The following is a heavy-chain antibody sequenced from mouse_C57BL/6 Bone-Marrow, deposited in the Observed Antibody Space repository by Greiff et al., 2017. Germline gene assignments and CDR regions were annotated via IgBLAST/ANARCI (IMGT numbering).Heavy chain of an antibody. D-gene: IGHD1-2*01. CDR1: GFNIKDDD. CDR3: TTDTTALFDY. CDR2: IEPENGDT. J-gene: IGHJ2*01. Sequence: EVKLVESGAELVRPGASVKLSCTASGFNIKDDDMHWVKQRPEQGLEWIGWIEPENGDTEYASKVQGKATITADTSSNTTYLQLSSLTSEDTAVYYCTTDTTALFDYWGQGTTLTVSS. V-gene: IGHV14-4*01.